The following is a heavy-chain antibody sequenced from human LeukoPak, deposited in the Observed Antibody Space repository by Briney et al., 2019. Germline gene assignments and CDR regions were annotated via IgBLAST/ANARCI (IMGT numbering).Heavy chain of an antibody. V-gene: IGHV3-48*03. CDR2: IDTSGNSK. CDR3: ARETINCGGDCFDY. Sequence: GGSLRLSCGASGFILSDYEENWVRQAPGKGLEWIAYIDTSGNSKFHADSLKGRFTISRDNAKNSVFLQMDSLRAEDTAVYYCARETINCGGDCFDYWGQGTLVTVSS. D-gene: IGHD2-21*01. CDR1: GFILSDYE. J-gene: IGHJ4*02.